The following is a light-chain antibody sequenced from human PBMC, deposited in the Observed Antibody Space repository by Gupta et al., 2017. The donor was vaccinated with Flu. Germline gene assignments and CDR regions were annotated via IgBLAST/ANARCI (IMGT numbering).Light chain of an antibody. CDR3: DAQADNLNSWV. J-gene: IGLJ3*02. V-gene: IGLV1-44*01. Sequence: YVLTQPPSESGTPGQRVTIACSGSSSNIGSNTVHWYLQLPATAPKLLIYGNNHRTSGLPDRFSGTNSATSASLTLXGXHAEEEXDYYCDAQADNLNSWVFGTGTKLTVL. CDR1: SSNIGSNT. CDR2: GNN.